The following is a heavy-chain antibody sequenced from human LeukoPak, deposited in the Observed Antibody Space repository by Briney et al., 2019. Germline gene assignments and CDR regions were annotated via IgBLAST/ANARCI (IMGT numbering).Heavy chain of an antibody. V-gene: IGHV3-7*01. Sequence: GGSLRLSCAASGFTFSNYWMTWVRQSPGKGLEWVANIDHGGSEKYYVDSVKGRVTISRDNAKNSLYLQMNCLSAEDTAVYYCAKLGGTYRHVDCWGQGTLVTVSS. CDR3: AKLGGTYRHVDC. J-gene: IGHJ4*02. CDR2: IDHGGSEK. D-gene: IGHD1-26*01. CDR1: GFTFSNYW.